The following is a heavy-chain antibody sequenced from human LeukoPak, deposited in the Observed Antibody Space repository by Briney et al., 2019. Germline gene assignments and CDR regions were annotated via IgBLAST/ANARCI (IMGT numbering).Heavy chain of an antibody. CDR1: GYTFTDCY. V-gene: IGHV1-2*02. J-gene: IGHJ4*02. CDR2: INPNDGDT. Sequence: ASVKVSCKASGYTFTDCYIHWVRQAPGQGVECMVCINPNDGDTNYAQKFQGRVTMTRDTSISTAHMEVSRLRSDETAVYYCARAKFLYCSSSTCLFDYWGQGTLVTVSS. CDR3: ARAKFLYCSSSTCLFDY. D-gene: IGHD2-2*01.